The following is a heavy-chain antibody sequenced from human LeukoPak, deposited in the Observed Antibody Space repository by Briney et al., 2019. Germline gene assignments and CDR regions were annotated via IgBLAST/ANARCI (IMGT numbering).Heavy chain of an antibody. V-gene: IGHV3-15*01. J-gene: IGHJ6*03. CDR1: QFTFSSYA. D-gene: IGHD3-16*01. Sequence: GGSLRLSCAASQFTFSSYAMHWVRQAPGKGLEWVGRIKSKTDGGTTDYAAPVKGRFTISRDDSKNTLYLQMNSLKTEDTAVYYCTVFPGGSYYYYYYMDVWGKGTTVTVSS. CDR2: IKSKTDGGTT. CDR3: TVFPGGSYYYYYYMDV.